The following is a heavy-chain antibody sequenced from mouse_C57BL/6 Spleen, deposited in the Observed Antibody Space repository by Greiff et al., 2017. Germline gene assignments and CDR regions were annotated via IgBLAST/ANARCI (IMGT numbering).Heavy chain of an antibody. J-gene: IGHJ1*03. D-gene: IGHD1-1*02. Sequence: QVQLQQPGAELVMPGASVKLSCKASGYTFTSYWMHWVKQRPGQGLEWIGEIHPSDSYTNYNQKFKGKSTMTVDKSYSTAYMQLSSLTSEDSAVFYGGGEVERGWYFDVWGTGTTVTVSS. CDR2: IHPSDSYT. CDR1: GYTFTSYW. V-gene: IGHV1-69*01. CDR3: GGEVERGWYFDV.